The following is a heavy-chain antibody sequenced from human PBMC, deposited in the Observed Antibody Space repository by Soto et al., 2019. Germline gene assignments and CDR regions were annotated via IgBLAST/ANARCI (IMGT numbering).Heavy chain of an antibody. CDR3: EKDKYHILTGYYIPNWFDP. D-gene: IGHD3-9*01. CDR1: GFTFSSYA. CDR2: ISGSGHST. V-gene: IGHV3-23*01. Sequence: GGSLRLSCAVSGFTFSSYAMTWVRQAPGKGLEWVSGISGSGHSTYHADSVKGRFTTSRDNSNNTLYLQMNSLRAEDTAVYYCEKDKYHILTGYYIPNWFDPWGQGTLVTVSS. J-gene: IGHJ5*02.